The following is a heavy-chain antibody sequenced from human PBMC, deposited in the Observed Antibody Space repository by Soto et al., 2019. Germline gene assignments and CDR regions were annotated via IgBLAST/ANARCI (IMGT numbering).Heavy chain of an antibody. Sequence: QVQLVESGGGVVQPGTSLRLSCVGSGFTFRSYVIHWVRQAPGKGLEWVALTSYDGSNNFYGDSVKGRFTISRHNSRNTVELQRDSLRFEDTALYYCARGGTTWGLDVWGQGTLVSVSS. CDR3: ARGGTTWGLDV. CDR1: GFTFRSYV. V-gene: IGHV3-33*05. CDR2: TSYDGSNN. D-gene: IGHD3-16*01. J-gene: IGHJ4*02.